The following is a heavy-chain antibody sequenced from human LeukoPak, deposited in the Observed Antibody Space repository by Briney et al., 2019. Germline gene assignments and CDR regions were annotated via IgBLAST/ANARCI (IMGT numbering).Heavy chain of an antibody. V-gene: IGHV3-48*01. J-gene: IGHJ6*02. CDR2: ISSSSRTI. CDR3: ARLRYYAMDV. Sequence: GGSLRLSCAASGFTFSTYVMNWVRQAPGKGLEWVSYISSSSRTISYADSVKGRLTISRDNSKNSLYLQMNSLRAEDTAVYYCARLRYYAMDVWGPGTTVTASS. CDR1: GFTFSTYV.